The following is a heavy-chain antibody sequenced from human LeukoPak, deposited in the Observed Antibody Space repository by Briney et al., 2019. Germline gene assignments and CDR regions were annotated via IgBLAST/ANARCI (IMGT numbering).Heavy chain of an antibody. CDR2: IIWNSGST. V-gene: IGHV3-9*01. CDR3: AKDIAAAAARFDY. Sequence: GGSLRLSCAASGFTFDDYAMHWVRQAPGKGLKWVSGIIWNSGSTGYADSVKGRFTISRDNAKNSLYLQMNSLRPEDTALYYCAKDIAAAAARFDYWGQGTLVTVSS. D-gene: IGHD6-13*01. CDR1: GFTFDDYA. J-gene: IGHJ4*02.